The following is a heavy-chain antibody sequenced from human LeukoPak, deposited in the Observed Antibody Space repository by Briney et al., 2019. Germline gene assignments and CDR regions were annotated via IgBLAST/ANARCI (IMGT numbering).Heavy chain of an antibody. J-gene: IGHJ4*02. V-gene: IGHV3-66*01. CDR3: ARSPPLNVWGSSYYFDY. CDR2: IYGAGST. Sequence: GGSLRLSCAASGFSVSGNYMSWVRQAPGKGLEWVAVIYGAGSTYYADSVKGRFAISRDNSKNTLYVQMNSLRAEDTAVYYCARSPPLNVWGSSYYFDYWGQGALVTVSS. CDR1: GFSVSGNY. D-gene: IGHD3-16*01.